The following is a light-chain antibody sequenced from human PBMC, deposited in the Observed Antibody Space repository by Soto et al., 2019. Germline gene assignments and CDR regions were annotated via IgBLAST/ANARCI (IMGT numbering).Light chain of an antibody. CDR1: SSNIGAGYH. Sequence: QAVVTQPPSVSGAPGQRVTISCTGSSSNIGAGYHVHWYQQLPGTAPKILIYGNSNRPSGVPDRFSGSKSGTSASLAITGLQAEDEADYYCQSYDSSLSGSMFGGGTKVTVL. CDR3: QSYDSSLSGSM. V-gene: IGLV1-40*01. J-gene: IGLJ3*02. CDR2: GNS.